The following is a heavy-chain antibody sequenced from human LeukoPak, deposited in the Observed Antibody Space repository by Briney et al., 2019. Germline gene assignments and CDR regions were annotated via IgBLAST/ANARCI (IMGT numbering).Heavy chain of an antibody. CDR2: IYYSGST. CDR1: GGSISSGGYY. J-gene: IGHJ4*02. Sequence: NPSETLSLTCTVSGGSISSGGYYWSWIRQHPGKGLEWIGYIYYSGSTYYNPSLKSRVTISVDTSKNQFSLKLSSVTAADTAVYYCARVNIRSPAFDYWGQGTLDTVSS. V-gene: IGHV4-31*03. D-gene: IGHD4-17*01. CDR3: ARVNIRSPAFDY.